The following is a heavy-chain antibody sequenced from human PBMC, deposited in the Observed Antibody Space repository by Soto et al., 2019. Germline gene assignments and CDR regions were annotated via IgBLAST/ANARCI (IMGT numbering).Heavy chain of an antibody. J-gene: IGHJ6*02. V-gene: IGHV4-34*01. Sequence: SETLSLTCAVYGGSFSGYYWSWIRQPPGKGLEWIGEINHSGSTNYNPSLKSRVTISVDTSKNQFSLKLSSVTAEDTAVYYCARVRQNGFDWYYYGMDVWGQGTTVTVSS. D-gene: IGHD3-9*01. CDR1: GGSFSGYY. CDR2: INHSGST. CDR3: ARVRQNGFDWYYYGMDV.